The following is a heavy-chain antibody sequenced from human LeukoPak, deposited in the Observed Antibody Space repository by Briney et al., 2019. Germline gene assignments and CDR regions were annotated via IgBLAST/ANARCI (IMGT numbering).Heavy chain of an antibody. Sequence: GRSLRLSCAASGFTFSSYGMHWVRQAPGKGLEWVAVIWYDGSNKYYADSVKGRFTISRDNSKNTLYLQMNSLRAEDTAVYHCAKDLEYRSSQAMDVWGKGTTVTVSS. V-gene: IGHV3-33*06. CDR3: AKDLEYRSSQAMDV. J-gene: IGHJ6*03. CDR1: GFTFSSYG. CDR2: IWYDGSNK. D-gene: IGHD6-6*01.